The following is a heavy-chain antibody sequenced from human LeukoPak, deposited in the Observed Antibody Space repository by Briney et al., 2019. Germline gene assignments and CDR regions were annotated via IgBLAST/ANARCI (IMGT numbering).Heavy chain of an antibody. Sequence: PGGSLRLSCAASGFTFSSYAMSWVRQAPGKGLEWVSAISGSGGSTYYANSVKGRFTISRDNSKNTLYLQMNSLRAEDTAVYYCAKVGVLTFGFDYWGQGTLVTVSS. J-gene: IGHJ4*02. V-gene: IGHV3-23*01. CDR3: AKVGVLTFGFDY. CDR2: ISGSGGST. D-gene: IGHD4/OR15-4a*01. CDR1: GFTFSSYA.